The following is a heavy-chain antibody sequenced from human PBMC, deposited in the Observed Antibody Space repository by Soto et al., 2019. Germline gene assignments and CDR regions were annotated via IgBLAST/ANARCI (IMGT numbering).Heavy chain of an antibody. J-gene: IGHJ5*02. CDR1: GYTFTSYY. D-gene: IGHD6-13*01. CDR2: INPSGGRT. CDR3: ARAPGYSSSWFRFDP. V-gene: IGHV1-46*01. Sequence: QVQLVQSGAEVKKPGASVKVSCKASGYTFTSYYMHWVRQAPGQGLEWMGIINPSGGRTSYAQKFQGRVTMTRDTSTRTVYMELSSLRSEDTAVYYCARAPGYSSSWFRFDPWGQGTLVTVSS.